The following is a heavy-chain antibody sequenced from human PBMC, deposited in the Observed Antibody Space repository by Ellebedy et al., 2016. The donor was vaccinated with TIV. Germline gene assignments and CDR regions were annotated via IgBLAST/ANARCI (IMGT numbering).Heavy chain of an antibody. Sequence: PGGSLRLSCAASGFSFSTYSMNWVRQAPGKGLEWVSYISHSSLTIHYADSVKGRFTIARDNSKNSLFLQMNSLRAEDTALYYCARDMGWGNERINDAFDVWGQGTMVTVSS. D-gene: IGHD7-27*01. V-gene: IGHV3-48*04. J-gene: IGHJ3*01. CDR1: GFSFSTYS. CDR3: ARDMGWGNERINDAFDV. CDR2: ISHSSLTI.